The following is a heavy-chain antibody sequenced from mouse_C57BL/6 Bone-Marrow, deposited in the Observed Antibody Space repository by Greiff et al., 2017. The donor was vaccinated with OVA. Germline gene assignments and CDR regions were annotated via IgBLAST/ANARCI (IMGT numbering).Heavy chain of an antibody. D-gene: IGHD1-1*01. CDR1: GYTFTDYY. Sequence: VQLQQSGPELVKPGASVKISCKASGYTFTDYYMNWVKQSHGKSLEWIGDINPNNGGTSYNQKFKGKAKLTVDKSSSTAYMELRSLTSEDSAVYYCARPLDYYGSSYWYFDVWGTGTTVTVSS. J-gene: IGHJ1*03. CDR3: ARPLDYYGSSYWYFDV. CDR2: INPNNGGT. V-gene: IGHV1-26*01.